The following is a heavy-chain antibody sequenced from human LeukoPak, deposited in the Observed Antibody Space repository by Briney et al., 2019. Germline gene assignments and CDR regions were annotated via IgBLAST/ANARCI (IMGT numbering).Heavy chain of an antibody. CDR1: GGSINIGDYY. D-gene: IGHD4-17*01. CDR3: ARDGGDYSPIDY. CDR2: IYSGGNT. Sequence: PSETLSLTCTVSGGSINIGDYYWSWIRQPPGKGLEWIGYIYSGGNTYYNPSLKSRLTISLDTSKNQFSLNLNSVTAADTAVYYCARDGGDYSPIDYWGQGTLVTVSS. V-gene: IGHV4-30-4*01. J-gene: IGHJ4*02.